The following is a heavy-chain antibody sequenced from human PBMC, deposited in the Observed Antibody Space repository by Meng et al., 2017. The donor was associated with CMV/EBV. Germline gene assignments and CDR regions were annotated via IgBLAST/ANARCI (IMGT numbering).Heavy chain of an antibody. Sequence: GESLKISCAASGFTFDDYTMYWVRQAPGKGLEWVSLISWVGGSTYYADSVKGRFTISRDNSKNSLYLQMNSLRTEDTALYYCAKDMGNQRGYYYGMDVWGQGTTVTVSS. J-gene: IGHJ6*02. CDR1: GFTFDDYT. V-gene: IGHV3-43*01. CDR3: AKDMGNQRGYYYGMDV. CDR2: ISWVGGST. D-gene: IGHD7-27*01.